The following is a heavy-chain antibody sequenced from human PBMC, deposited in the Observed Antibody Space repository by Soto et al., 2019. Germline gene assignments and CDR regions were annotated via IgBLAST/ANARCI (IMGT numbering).Heavy chain of an antibody. CDR3: ARDVDIVATRRRNCFDP. J-gene: IGHJ5*02. CDR1: GYTFTSYG. Sequence: GASVKVSCKASGYTFTSYGISWVRQAPGQGLEWMGWISAYNGNTNYAQKLQGRVTMTTDTSTSTAYMELRSLRSDDTAVYYCARDVDIVATRRRNCFDPWGQGTLVTVSS. CDR2: ISAYNGNT. V-gene: IGHV1-18*04. D-gene: IGHD5-12*01.